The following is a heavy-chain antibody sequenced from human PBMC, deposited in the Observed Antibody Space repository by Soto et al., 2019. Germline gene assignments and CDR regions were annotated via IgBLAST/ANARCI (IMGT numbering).Heavy chain of an antibody. CDR3: ARWGTDAFDI. V-gene: IGHV4-34*01. CDR1: GGSFSGYY. J-gene: IGHJ3*02. CDR2: INHSGST. Sequence: SETLSLTCAVYGGSFSGYYWSWIRQPPGKGLEWIGEINHSGSTNYNPSLKSRVTISVDTSKNQFSLKLSSVTAADTAVYYCARWGTDAFDIWGQGTMVTVSS. D-gene: IGHD3-16*01.